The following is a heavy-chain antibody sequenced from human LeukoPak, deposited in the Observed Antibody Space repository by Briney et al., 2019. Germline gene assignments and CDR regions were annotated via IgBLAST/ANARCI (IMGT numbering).Heavy chain of an antibody. CDR2: IYPGESDT. CDR1: GYHFTSYW. Sequence: GGALKISWKGSGYHFTSYWIGWGREMPGKGLEWMGIIYPGESDTRYSPSFQGQVTISADNSITTAYLQWSSLKASDTAMYYCARREGSSWIIDYWGQGTLVTVSS. V-gene: IGHV5-51*01. J-gene: IGHJ4*02. CDR3: ARREGSSWIIDY. D-gene: IGHD6-13*01.